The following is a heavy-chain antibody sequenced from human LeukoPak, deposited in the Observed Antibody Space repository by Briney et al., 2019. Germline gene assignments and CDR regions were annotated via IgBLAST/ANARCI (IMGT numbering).Heavy chain of an antibody. J-gene: IGHJ3*02. CDR2: IRYDGSNK. CDR1: GFTFSSYG. CDR3: AKENSGSYPDAFDI. V-gene: IGHV3-30*02. D-gene: IGHD1-26*01. Sequence: GGSLRLSCAASGFTFSSYGMHWVRQAPGKGLEWVAFIRYDGSNKYYADSVKGRFTISRDNSKNTLYLKMNSLRAEDTALFYCAKENSGSYPDAFDIWGQGTMVTVSS.